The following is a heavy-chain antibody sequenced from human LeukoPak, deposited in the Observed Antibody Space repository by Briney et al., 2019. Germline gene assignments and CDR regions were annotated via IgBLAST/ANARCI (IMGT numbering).Heavy chain of an antibody. D-gene: IGHD6-13*01. Sequence: GGSLRLSCAASGFTFSSYWMSWVRQAPGKGLEWVSAISGSGGSTYYADSVKGRFTISRDNSKNTLYLQMNSLRAEDTAVYYCARGGVGSRIAAEEDDAFDIWGQGTMVTVSS. CDR1: GFTFSSYW. J-gene: IGHJ3*02. CDR2: ISGSGGST. V-gene: IGHV3-23*01. CDR3: ARGGVGSRIAAEEDDAFDI.